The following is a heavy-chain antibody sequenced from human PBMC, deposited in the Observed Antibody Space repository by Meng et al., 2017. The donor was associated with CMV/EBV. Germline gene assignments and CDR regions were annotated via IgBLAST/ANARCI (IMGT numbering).Heavy chain of an antibody. J-gene: IGHJ6*02. Sequence: SETLSLTCTVSGGSISSSSYYWGWIRQPPGKGLEWIGSIYYCGSTYYNPSLKSRVTISVDTSKNQFSLKLSSVTAADTAVYYCAATQPGYRHYYYGMDVWGQGTTVTVSS. V-gene: IGHV4-39*07. D-gene: IGHD5-12*01. CDR1: GGSISSSSYY. CDR2: IYYCGST. CDR3: AATQPGYRHYYYGMDV.